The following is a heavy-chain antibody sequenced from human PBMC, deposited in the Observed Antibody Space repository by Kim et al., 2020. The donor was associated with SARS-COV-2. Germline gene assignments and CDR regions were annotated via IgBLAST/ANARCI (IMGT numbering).Heavy chain of an antibody. CDR3: ARHGRTMVRGVIDY. D-gene: IGHD3-10*01. J-gene: IGHJ4*02. V-gene: IGHV4-39*01. Sequence: SPSLRSRVTKAVDTSKTQFSLKLSSVTAADTAVYYCARHGRTMVRGVIDYWGQGTLVTVSS.